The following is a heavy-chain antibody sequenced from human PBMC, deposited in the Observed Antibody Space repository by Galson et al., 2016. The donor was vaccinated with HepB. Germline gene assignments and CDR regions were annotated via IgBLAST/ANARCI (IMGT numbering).Heavy chain of an antibody. CDR2: IYPDDSDT. CDR3: ARRTRGGAGTGFDY. J-gene: IGHJ4*02. CDR1: TYSFSTYW. Sequence: QSGAEVKKPGESLKISCKGSTYSFSTYWIGWARQLPGKGLEWMGIIYPDDSDTRYSPSFRGQVTISADKSITTAYLQWSSLKASDTAMYYCARRTRGGAGTGFDYWGQGTQVTVSS. V-gene: IGHV5-51*01. D-gene: IGHD3/OR15-3a*01.